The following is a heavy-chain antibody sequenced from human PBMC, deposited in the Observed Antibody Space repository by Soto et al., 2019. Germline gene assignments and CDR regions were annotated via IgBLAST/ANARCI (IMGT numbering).Heavy chain of an antibody. CDR3: ARGVGYCSGTSRRTYYFDY. CDR1: GYTFTSYS. J-gene: IGHJ4*02. D-gene: IGHD2-2*01. Sequence: QVQLVQSGAEVQKPGASVKVSCKASGYTFTSYSISWVRQAPGQGLEWMGWISVYNGNTNYAQKLQDRVTMTTDTSTSTAYMELRSLRSDDTAVYYCARGVGYCSGTSRRTYYFDYWGQGTLVTVSS. V-gene: IGHV1-18*01. CDR2: ISVYNGNT.